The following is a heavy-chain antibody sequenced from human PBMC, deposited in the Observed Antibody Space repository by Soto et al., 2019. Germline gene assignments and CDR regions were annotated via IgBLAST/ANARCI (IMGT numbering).Heavy chain of an antibody. Sequence: QVQLQESGPGLVKPSQTLSLTCTVSGGSISSGDYYWSWIRQPPGKGLEWIGYIYYRGSTYYNPSLKNGVTIAVDTSKNQFSLRRSSVTAADTAVYYCARVGERVVVTGGANWFDPWGQGTLVTVSS. J-gene: IGHJ5*02. CDR1: GGSISSGDYY. CDR2: IYYRGST. CDR3: ARVGERVVVTGGANWFDP. V-gene: IGHV4-30-4*01. D-gene: IGHD3-22*01.